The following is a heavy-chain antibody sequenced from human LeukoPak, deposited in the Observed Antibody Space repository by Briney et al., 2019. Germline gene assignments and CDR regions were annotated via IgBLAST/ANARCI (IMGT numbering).Heavy chain of an antibody. CDR2: ISWNSGSI. CDR1: GFTFDDYA. V-gene: IGHV3-9*01. CDR3: AKDQKRGDYVWGSYSR. J-gene: IGHJ4*02. Sequence: QPGGSLRLSCAASGFTFDDYAMHWVRQAPGKGLEWVSGISWNSGSIGYADSVKGRFTISRDNAKNSLYLQMNSLRAEDTALYYCAKDQKRGDYVWGSYSRWGQGTLVTVSS. D-gene: IGHD3-16*01.